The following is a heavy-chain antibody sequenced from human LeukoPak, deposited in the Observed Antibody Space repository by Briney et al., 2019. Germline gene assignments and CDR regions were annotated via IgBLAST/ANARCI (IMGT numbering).Heavy chain of an antibody. CDR1: GGSFSGYY. D-gene: IGHD3-22*01. CDR3: ARDASYYYTSSGSPPFDY. J-gene: IGHJ4*02. CDR2: INHSGST. V-gene: IGHV4-34*01. Sequence: PSETLSLTCAVYGGSFSGYYWSWIRQPPGKGLEWIGEINHSGSTNYNPSLKSRVTISVDTSKNQFSPKLTSVTAADTAVYFCARDASYYYTSSGSPPFDYWGQGTLVTVSS.